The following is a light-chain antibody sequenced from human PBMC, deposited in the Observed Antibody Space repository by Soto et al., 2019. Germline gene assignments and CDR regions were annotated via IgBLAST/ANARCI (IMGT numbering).Light chain of an antibody. CDR1: QSVRSN. CDR3: QQYDDRPIT. J-gene: IGKJ5*01. V-gene: IGKV3-15*01. CDR2: DGS. Sequence: EIVMTQSPATLSVSPGERATLSCRASQSVRSNLAWYQHKPGQAPRLLIYDGSTRALGIPARFSGSESGTEFTLTISSLRSEDFAVYFCQQYDDRPITFGQGTRLEIK.